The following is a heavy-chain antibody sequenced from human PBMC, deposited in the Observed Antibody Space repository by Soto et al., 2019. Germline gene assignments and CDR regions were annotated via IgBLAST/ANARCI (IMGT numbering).Heavy chain of an antibody. CDR3: ARGGGVGVAGSAAFDM. J-gene: IGHJ3*02. D-gene: IGHD3-3*01. CDR1: GYPVTAYY. CDR2: INPATGAA. Sequence: QLHLVQSGAVVKKPGASVTVSCSASGYPVTAYYMHWVRQAPGRGLEWMGGINPATGAAKYTQTFQGRGNQARDTSKDKGFQEPGGPATGDTAVFYCARGGGVGVAGSAAFDMWGQGTLVTVSS. V-gene: IGHV1-2*02.